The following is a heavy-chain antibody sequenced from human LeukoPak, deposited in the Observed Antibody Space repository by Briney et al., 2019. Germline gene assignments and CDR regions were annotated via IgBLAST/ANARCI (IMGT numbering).Heavy chain of an antibody. CDR1: GFTFSSYG. Sequence: GGSLRLSCAASGFTFSSYGMHWVRQAPGKGLEWVANIKQDGSEKYYVDSVKGRFTISRDNAKNSLYLQMNSLRAEDTAVYYCARDTYSSSWPYYYYYMDVWGKGTTVTVSS. V-gene: IGHV3-7*01. CDR3: ARDTYSSSWPYYYYYMDV. J-gene: IGHJ6*03. D-gene: IGHD6-13*01. CDR2: IKQDGSEK.